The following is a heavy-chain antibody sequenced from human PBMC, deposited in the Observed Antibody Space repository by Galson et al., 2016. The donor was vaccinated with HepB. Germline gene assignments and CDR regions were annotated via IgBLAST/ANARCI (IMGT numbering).Heavy chain of an antibody. CDR1: GGSLSTRNW. D-gene: IGHD2-15*01. Sequence: SENLSLTCAVSGGSLSTRNWWSWIRQTPGKGLEWIGEIYHTGTTNYNPSLKSRITMSLDKSKNQFSLKLNSVTAADTAVYYCTGLGYCSVGDCYSVDWGQGTMVTFS. CDR2: IYHTGTT. CDR3: TGLGYCSVGDCYSVD. J-gene: IGHJ4*02. V-gene: IGHV4-4*02.